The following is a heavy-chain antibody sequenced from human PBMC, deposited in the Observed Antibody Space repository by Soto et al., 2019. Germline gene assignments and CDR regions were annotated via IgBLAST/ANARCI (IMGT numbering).Heavy chain of an antibody. D-gene: IGHD3-10*01. Sequence: PSETLSLTCAVYGGSFSGYYWSWIRQPPGKGLEWIGEINHSGSTNYNPSLKSRVTISVDTSKNQFSLKLSSVTAADTAVYYCARYMVRGHYCYGMDVWGQGTTVTVSS. CDR1: GGSFSGYY. CDR2: INHSGST. V-gene: IGHV4-34*01. CDR3: ARYMVRGHYCYGMDV. J-gene: IGHJ6*02.